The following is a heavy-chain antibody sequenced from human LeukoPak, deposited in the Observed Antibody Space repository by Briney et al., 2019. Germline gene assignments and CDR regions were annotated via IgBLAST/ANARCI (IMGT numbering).Heavy chain of an antibody. CDR1: GGSFSGYY. Sequence: KPSETLSLTCAVYGGSFSGYYWSWIRQPPGKGLEWIGEINHSGSTNYNPSLKSRVTISVDTSKNQFSLKLSSVTAADTAVYYCAQSGSYPDYFDYWSQGTLVTVSS. CDR2: INHSGST. D-gene: IGHD1-26*01. CDR3: AQSGSYPDYFDY. J-gene: IGHJ4*02. V-gene: IGHV4-34*01.